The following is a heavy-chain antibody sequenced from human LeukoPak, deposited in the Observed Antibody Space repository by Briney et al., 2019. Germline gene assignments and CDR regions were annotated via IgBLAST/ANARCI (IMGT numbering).Heavy chain of an antibody. J-gene: IGHJ4*02. CDR3: AREMNYDDYRTSDY. D-gene: IGHD4-17*01. V-gene: IGHV1-2*02. CDR2: IDSNSGGT. Sequence: ASVTVSCKSSGYTFTGYYMHWVRQAPGQEFEWMGRIDSNSGGTNYAQNFQGRVTMTRDTSISTVYMELISLRSDDTAVYYCAREMNYDDYRTSDYWGQGTLVTVSS. CDR1: GYTFTGYY.